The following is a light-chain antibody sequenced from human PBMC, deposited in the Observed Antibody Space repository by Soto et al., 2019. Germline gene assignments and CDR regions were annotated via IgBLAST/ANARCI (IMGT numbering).Light chain of an antibody. CDR2: GAS. J-gene: IGKJ1*01. V-gene: IGKV3-15*01. CDR1: QSVSSN. CDR3: QHYNNWPSS. Sequence: EIVMTQSPATLSVSPGERATLSCRASQSVSSNLAWYQQEPGQAPRLLIFGASTRATGLPARFSGSGSGTEFTLTISSLQSEDFAVYYCQHYNNWPSSFGQGTKVEIK.